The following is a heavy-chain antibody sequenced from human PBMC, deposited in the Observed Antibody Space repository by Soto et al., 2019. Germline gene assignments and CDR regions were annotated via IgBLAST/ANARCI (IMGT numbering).Heavy chain of an antibody. Sequence: PSETLSLTCTVSGGSISSGGYYWNWTRQHPGKGLGWIGYIYYSGTTYYNPSLKSRVTISVDTSKNQFSLKLSSVTAADTAVYYCAASCVGCGGFNYYGMDVWGQGTTVTSP. D-gene: IGHD2-21*01. CDR3: AASCVGCGGFNYYGMDV. CDR2: IYYSGTT. CDR1: GGSISSGGYY. V-gene: IGHV4-31*03. J-gene: IGHJ6*02.